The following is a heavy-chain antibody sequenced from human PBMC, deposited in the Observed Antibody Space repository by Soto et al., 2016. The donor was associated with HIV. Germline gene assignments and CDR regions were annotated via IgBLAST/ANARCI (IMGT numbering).Heavy chain of an antibody. D-gene: IGHD6-13*01. CDR1: GGTFSSYA. CDR2: IIPIFGTA. Sequence: QVQLVQSGAEVKKPGSSVKVSCKASGGTFSSYAISWVRQAPGQGLEWMGGIIPIFGTANYAQKFQGRVTITADESTSTAYMELSSLRSEDTAVYYCARDPERRYSSSWAGEDGMDVWGQGTTVTVSS. CDR3: ARDPERRYSSSWAGEDGMDV. V-gene: IGHV1-69*13. J-gene: IGHJ6*02.